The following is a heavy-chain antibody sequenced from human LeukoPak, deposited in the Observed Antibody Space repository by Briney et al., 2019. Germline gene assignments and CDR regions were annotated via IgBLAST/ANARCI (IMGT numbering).Heavy chain of an antibody. V-gene: IGHV4-59*01. D-gene: IGHD1-26*01. Sequence: SETLSLTCTVSGGSISSYYWSWIRQPPGKGLEWIGYIYYSGSTNYNPSLKSRVTISVDTSKNQFSLKLNSVTAADTAIYYCARGSYGWFDPWGQGTLVTVSS. CDR1: GGSISSYY. J-gene: IGHJ5*02. CDR2: IYYSGST. CDR3: ARGSYGWFDP.